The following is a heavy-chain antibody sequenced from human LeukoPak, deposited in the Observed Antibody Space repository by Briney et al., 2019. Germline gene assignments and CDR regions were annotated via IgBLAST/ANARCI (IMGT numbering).Heavy chain of an antibody. V-gene: IGHV3-74*01. J-gene: IGHJ5*02. CDR1: GSTFSNYW. Sequence: GGSLRLSCVASGSTFSNYWMHWVRQPPGKGLVWVSRIYVDGRTTNYADSVKGRFTISRDNAKNTVYLEMNSLSVEDTATYYCIRDFRSADLWGQGTLVTVTS. CDR2: IYVDGRTT. CDR3: IRDFRSADL.